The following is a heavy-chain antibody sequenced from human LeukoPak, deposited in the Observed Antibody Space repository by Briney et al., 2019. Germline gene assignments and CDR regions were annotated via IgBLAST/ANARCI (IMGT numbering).Heavy chain of an antibody. J-gene: IGHJ4*02. D-gene: IGHD3-10*01. CDR1: RFTFRNYA. V-gene: IGHV3-23*01. CDR3: SGTQTRQREVNY. Sequence: GESLRDSCAPSRFTFRNYAMGWVRPAPGKGLEWVSAISGRLGSTYYADSFKGRFTISRDNSKNTLYLQMNSLRAEDTAVYYCSGTQTRQREVNYWGQASWSTVSS. CDR2: ISGRLGST.